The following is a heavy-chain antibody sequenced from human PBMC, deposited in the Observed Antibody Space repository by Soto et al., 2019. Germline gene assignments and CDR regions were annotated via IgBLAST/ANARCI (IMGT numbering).Heavy chain of an antibody. CDR3: ARGWGLGVFDY. V-gene: IGHV4-34*01. CDR1: GGSFSGYY. J-gene: IGHJ4*02. D-gene: IGHD3-16*01. Sequence: QVQLQQWGAGLLKPSETLSLTCAVYGGSFSGYYWNWIRQPPGRGLEWIGEINHSGSTNYNPSLKXRVTISVDTSKNQFSLKLSSVTAAATAVYYCARGWGLGVFDYWGQGILVTVSS. CDR2: INHSGST.